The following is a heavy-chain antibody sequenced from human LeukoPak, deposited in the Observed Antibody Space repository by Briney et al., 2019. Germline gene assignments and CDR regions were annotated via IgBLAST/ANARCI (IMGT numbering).Heavy chain of an antibody. J-gene: IGHJ4*02. Sequence: GSLRLSCAASGFTFSSYVVHWVRQAPGKGLEWVALISYDGSNKYYADSVRGRFIISRDNSKNTLYLQMNTLRTEDTALYYCAKSYYDSSGFFAPDFDYWGQGTLVTVSS. CDR2: ISYDGSNK. CDR1: GFTFSSYV. CDR3: AKSYYDSSGFFAPDFDY. V-gene: IGHV3-30*18. D-gene: IGHD3-22*01.